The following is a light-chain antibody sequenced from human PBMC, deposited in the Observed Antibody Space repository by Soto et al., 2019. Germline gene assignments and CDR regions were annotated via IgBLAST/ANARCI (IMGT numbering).Light chain of an antibody. J-gene: IGKJ4*01. Sequence: EVVMTQSPATLSVSPGERATLSCRASQSVSSNLAWYQQKPGQAPRLLIYGASTRATGLPARFSGSGSGTEFTLTISSLQSEDFAVYYCQQYNNWPPFGGGTKVAIK. CDR3: QQYNNWPP. CDR1: QSVSSN. V-gene: IGKV3-15*01. CDR2: GAS.